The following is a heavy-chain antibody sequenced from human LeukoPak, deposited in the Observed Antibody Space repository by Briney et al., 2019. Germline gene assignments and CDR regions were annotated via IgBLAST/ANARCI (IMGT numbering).Heavy chain of an antibody. J-gene: IGHJ4*02. CDR3: ARDGYNWGLFDY. V-gene: IGHV4-39*07. CDR2: IYYTGST. CDR1: GGSISSGSYY. Sequence: ASETLSLTCTVSGGSISSGSYYWAWIRQPPGKGLEWIATIYYTGSTYYNPSLKSRVTISVDTSKNQFSLKLSSVTAADTAVYYCARDGYNWGLFDYWGQGTLVTVSS. D-gene: IGHD5-24*01.